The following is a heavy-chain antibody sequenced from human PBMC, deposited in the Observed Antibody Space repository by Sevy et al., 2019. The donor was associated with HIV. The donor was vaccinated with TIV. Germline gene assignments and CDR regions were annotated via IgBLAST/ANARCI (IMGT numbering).Heavy chain of an antibody. CDR1: GYTYVKHS. D-gene: IGHD1-7*01. J-gene: IGHJ6*02. Sequence: ASVKVSCKASGYTYVKHSITWVRQTPGQGLEWMGWITVYNSRTYYAQNFQGRVTMTTDTSTSTAYMELRSLRADDTAVYYCAKGPMGWNSFRNYYYGMDVWGQGTTVTVSS. V-gene: IGHV1-18*01. CDR3: AKGPMGWNSFRNYYYGMDV. CDR2: ITVYNSRT.